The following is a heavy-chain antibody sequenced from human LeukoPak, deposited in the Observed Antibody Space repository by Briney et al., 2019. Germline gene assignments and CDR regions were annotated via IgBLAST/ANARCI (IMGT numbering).Heavy chain of an antibody. D-gene: IGHD3-22*01. CDR2: IKQDGIEK. CDR3: ARGSSGYYCDHFQT. Sequence: PGGSLRLSCAASGFTFSNFWMTWIRQAPGKGLEWVANIKQDGIEKYYVDSVEGRFTVSRYNTKNTLFLQMDSLRAEDTAVYYCARGSSGYYCDHFQTWGQGSLVTVSS. CDR1: GFTFSNFW. V-gene: IGHV3-7*01. J-gene: IGHJ1*01.